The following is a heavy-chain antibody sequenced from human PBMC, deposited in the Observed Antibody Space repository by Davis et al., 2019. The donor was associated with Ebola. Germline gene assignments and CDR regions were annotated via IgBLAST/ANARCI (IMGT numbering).Heavy chain of an antibody. CDR3: AKDLSRAYHPDWFPEDYYYYGMDV. Sequence: GGSLKISCAASGFTFSSYAINWVRQAPGKGLEWVSGVSGSGGSTYYAASVKGRFTISRDKSKNTVYLQMNSLRAEDTAVYYCAKDLSRAYHPDWFPEDYYYYGMDVWGKGTTVSVSA. CDR2: VSGSGGST. J-gene: IGHJ6*04. V-gene: IGHV3-23*01. CDR1: GFTFSSYA. D-gene: IGHD3-9*01.